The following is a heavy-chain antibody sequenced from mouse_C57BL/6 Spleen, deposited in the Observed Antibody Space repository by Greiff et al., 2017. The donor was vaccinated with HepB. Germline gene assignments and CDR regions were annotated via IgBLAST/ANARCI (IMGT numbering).Heavy chain of an antibody. J-gene: IGHJ2*01. CDR1: GYTFTSYG. CDR3: ARSGVYSNYDY. D-gene: IGHD2-5*01. CDR2: IYPRSGNT. V-gene: IGHV1-81*01. Sequence: QVQLKESGAELARPGASVKLSCKASGYTFTSYGISWVKQRTGQGLEWIGEIYPRSGNTYYNEKFKGKATLTADKSSSTAYMELRSLTSEDSAVYFCARSGVYSNYDYWGQGTTLTVSS.